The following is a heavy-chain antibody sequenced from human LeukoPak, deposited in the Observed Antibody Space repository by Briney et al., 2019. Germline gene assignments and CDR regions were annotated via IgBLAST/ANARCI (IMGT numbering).Heavy chain of an antibody. CDR1: GFTFSSYA. Sequence: PGGSLRLSCAASGFTFSSYAMSWVRQAPGKGLEWVSAISGSGGSTYYADSVKGRFTISRDNSKNTLYLQMNSLRAEDTAVYYCAKVGVGEVRGVIGPFAYWGQGTLVTVSS. V-gene: IGHV3-23*01. D-gene: IGHD3-10*01. CDR3: AKVGVGEVRGVIGPFAY. CDR2: ISGSGGST. J-gene: IGHJ4*02.